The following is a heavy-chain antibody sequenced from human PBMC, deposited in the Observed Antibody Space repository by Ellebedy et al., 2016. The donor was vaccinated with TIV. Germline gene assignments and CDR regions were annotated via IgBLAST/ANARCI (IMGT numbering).Heavy chain of an antibody. J-gene: IGHJ4*02. CDR3: ARAGGVGTVDC. D-gene: IGHD3-16*01. Sequence: GESLKISCVASGFTFSDYWMSWVRQAPGKGLEWVANINEDGSEKYYVDSVAGRFTISRDNAKNSLFLQMNSPRADDTAVYYCARAGGVGTVDCWGQGTLVTVSS. CDR2: INEDGSEK. V-gene: IGHV3-7*03. CDR1: GFTFSDYW.